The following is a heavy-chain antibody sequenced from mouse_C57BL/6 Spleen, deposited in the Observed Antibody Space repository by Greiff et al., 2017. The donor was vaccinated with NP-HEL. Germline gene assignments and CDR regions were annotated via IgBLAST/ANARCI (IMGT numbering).Heavy chain of an antibody. CDR3: ARDDTTVAYFDY. CDR1: GYSFTGYY. D-gene: IGHD1-1*01. Sequence: VQLKQSGPELVKPGASVKISCKASGYSFTGYYMNWVKQSPEKSLEWIGEINPSTGGTTYNQKFKAKATLTVDKSSSTAYMQLKSLTSEDSAVYYCARDDTTVAYFDYWGQGTTLTVSS. J-gene: IGHJ2*01. V-gene: IGHV1-42*01. CDR2: INPSTGGT.